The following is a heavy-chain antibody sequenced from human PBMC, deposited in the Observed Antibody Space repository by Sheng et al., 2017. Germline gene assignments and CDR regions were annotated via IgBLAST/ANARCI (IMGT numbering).Heavy chain of an antibody. D-gene: IGHD2-15*01. CDR3: AKDRSYCSDITCSARGGDY. Sequence: QVQLVESGGGVVQPGGSLRLSCVASGFTFSAYGMHWVRQAPGKGLEWVAFIRYDGSNRYYADSVKGRFTISRDNSKNTLYLQVSYLRPEDTAVYHCAKDRSYCSDITCSARGGDYWGQGTLVTVPS. CDR2: IRYDGSNR. J-gene: IGHJ4*02. CDR1: GFTFSAYG. V-gene: IGHV3-30*02.